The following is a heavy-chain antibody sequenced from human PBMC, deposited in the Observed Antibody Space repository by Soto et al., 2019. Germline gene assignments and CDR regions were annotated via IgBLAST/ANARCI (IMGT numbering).Heavy chain of an antibody. CDR3: ARARRWDIVVVVAATYAFDI. J-gene: IGHJ3*02. Sequence: ASVKVSCKASGYTFTSYGISWVRQAPGQGLEWMGWISAYNGNTNYAQKLQGRVTMTTDTSTSTAYMELRSLRSDDTAVYYCARARRWDIVVVVAATYAFDIWGQGTMVTVSS. CDR1: GYTFTSYG. D-gene: IGHD2-15*01. V-gene: IGHV1-18*01. CDR2: ISAYNGNT.